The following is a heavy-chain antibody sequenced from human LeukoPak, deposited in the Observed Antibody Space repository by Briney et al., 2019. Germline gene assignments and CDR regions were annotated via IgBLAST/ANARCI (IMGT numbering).Heavy chain of an antibody. V-gene: IGHV3-48*02. D-gene: IGHD4-17*01. CDR3: ARDYGDYGEYFDY. Sequence: ARSLRLSCAASGFTFSSYSMNWVRQAPGKGLEWVSYISSSSSTTYYADSVKGRFTISRDHPKNSVFLQMNILRDEDTAVYYCARDYGDYGEYFDYWGQGTLVTVSS. CDR1: GFTFSSYS. J-gene: IGHJ4*02. CDR2: ISSSSSTT.